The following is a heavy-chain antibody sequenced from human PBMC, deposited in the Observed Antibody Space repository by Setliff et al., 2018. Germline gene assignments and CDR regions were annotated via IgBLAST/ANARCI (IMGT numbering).Heavy chain of an antibody. CDR1: GGSFSNYY. D-gene: IGHD3-3*01. J-gene: IGHJ4*02. V-gene: IGHV4-34*01. CDR3: RYWSGYYNNDY. CDR2: INDSGTT. Sequence: SETLSLTCTVYGGSFSNYYWGWIRQSPGKGLEWIGEINDSGTTNYSPSLKSRVTISLDASTNQFSLKLRSVSAADTAVYYCRYWSGYYNNDYWGQGTLVTSP.